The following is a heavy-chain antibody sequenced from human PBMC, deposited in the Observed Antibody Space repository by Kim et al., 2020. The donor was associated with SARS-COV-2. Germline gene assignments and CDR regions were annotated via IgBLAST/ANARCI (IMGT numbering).Heavy chain of an antibody. Sequence: SVKGRFTISRDNAKNSLYLQMNSLRDEDTAVYYCARDKNWYSSSYYFQLDYWGQGTLVTVSS. V-gene: IGHV3-48*02. D-gene: IGHD3-22*01. CDR3: ARDKNWYSSSYYFQLDY. J-gene: IGHJ4*02.